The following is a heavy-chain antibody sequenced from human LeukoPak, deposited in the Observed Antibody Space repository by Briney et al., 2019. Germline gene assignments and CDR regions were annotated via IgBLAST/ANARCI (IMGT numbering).Heavy chain of an antibody. Sequence: PGGSLRLSCAASGFTFSSYAMHWVRQAPGKGLEWVAVISYDGSNKYYADSVKGRFTISRDNSKNTLYLQMNSLRAEDTAVYYCAKVKSNGYFDYWGQGTLVTVSS. CDR1: GFTFSSYA. J-gene: IGHJ4*02. D-gene: IGHD2-8*01. CDR3: AKVKSNGYFDY. V-gene: IGHV3-30-3*01. CDR2: ISYDGSNK.